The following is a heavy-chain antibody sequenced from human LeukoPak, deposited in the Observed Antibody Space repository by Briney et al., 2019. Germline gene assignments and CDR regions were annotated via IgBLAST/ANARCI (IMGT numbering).Heavy chain of an antibody. CDR1: GFTFSRNG. D-gene: IGHD4-17*01. J-gene: IGHJ4*02. Sequence: KPGGSLRLSCAASGFTFSRNGMAWVRQAPGKGLEWVSSISVSGTYIYYSDSVKGRFTISRDNAKNSLYLEMKSLRAEDTAAYFCARDRDYGTFDYWGQGTLVTVSS. CDR3: ARDRDYGTFDY. V-gene: IGHV3-21*01. CDR2: ISVSGTYI.